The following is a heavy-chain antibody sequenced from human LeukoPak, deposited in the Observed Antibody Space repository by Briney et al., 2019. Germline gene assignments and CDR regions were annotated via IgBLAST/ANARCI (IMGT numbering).Heavy chain of an antibody. CDR3: LGYYYDSSGSLFDF. CDR2: IYPGDSDT. J-gene: IGHJ4*02. Sequence: GESLKISCKGSAYGSTSYWIGWVRQIPGHGVEWMGCIYPGDSDTRYSPSFPGKVPISAAKSTTTTYLHWSSLTATDTDMSFCLGYYYDSSGSLFDFWGEGTLVTVSS. V-gene: IGHV5-51*01. D-gene: IGHD3-22*01. CDR1: AYGSTSYW.